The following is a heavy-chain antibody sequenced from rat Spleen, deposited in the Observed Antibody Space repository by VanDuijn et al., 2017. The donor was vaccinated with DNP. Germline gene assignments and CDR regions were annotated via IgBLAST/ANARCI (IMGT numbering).Heavy chain of an antibody. J-gene: IGHJ4*01. CDR1: GFTFSDYN. CDR2: IVASGGNT. CDR3: ARIGTTNYAMDA. V-gene: IGHV5S23*01. D-gene: IGHD1-5*01. Sequence: EVQLVESGGGLVQPGRSLKLSCAASGFTFSDYNMAWVRQTPKKGLEWVATIVASGGNTAYRDSVRGRFTISRDNGKSTLYLQMDSLRSEDTATYYCARIGTTNYAMDAWGQGTSVTVSS.